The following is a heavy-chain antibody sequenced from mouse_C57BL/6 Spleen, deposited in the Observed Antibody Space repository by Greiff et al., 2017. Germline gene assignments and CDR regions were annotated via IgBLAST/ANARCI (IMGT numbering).Heavy chain of an antibody. CDR2: INPSSGYT. Sequence: VQLQQSGPELAKPGASVKMSCKASGYTFTSYWMNWVKQRPGKGLEWIGYINPSSGYTKYNQKFKDKATLTADKSSSTAYMQLSSLTYDYAAVYYCTTRDEGKYSIDYWGQGTSLTVSS. CDR1: GYTFTSYW. D-gene: IGHD5-1-1*01. V-gene: IGHV1-7*01. CDR3: TTRDEGKYSIDY. J-gene: IGHJ2*02.